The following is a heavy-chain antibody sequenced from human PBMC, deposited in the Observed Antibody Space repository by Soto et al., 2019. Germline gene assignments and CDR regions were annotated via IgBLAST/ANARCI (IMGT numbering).Heavy chain of an antibody. CDR2: IDSRRMYI. Sequence: VQLVESGGGLVQPGGSLRLSCVASGFSFTSYEMMWVRQAPGKGLEWISFIDSRRMYIRYADSVKGRFTISRDNTKRTLYQQMSSLRVEDTAVYYCARGSLGGRAWEYWGQGTLVTVSS. CDR3: ARGSLGGRAWEY. J-gene: IGHJ4*02. D-gene: IGHD1-26*01. V-gene: IGHV3-48*03. CDR1: GFSFTSYE.